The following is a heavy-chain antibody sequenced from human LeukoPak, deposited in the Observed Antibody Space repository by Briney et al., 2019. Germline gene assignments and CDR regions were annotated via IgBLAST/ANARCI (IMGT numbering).Heavy chain of an antibody. J-gene: IGHJ4*02. CDR1: GGSISSGGYY. CDR2: IYHSGST. CDR3: ARSDHLIAALDY. D-gene: IGHD6-13*01. V-gene: IGHV4-30-2*01. Sequence: KSSETLSLTCTVSGGSISSGGYYWSWIRQPPGKGLEWIGYIYHSGSTYYNPSLKSRVTISVDRSKNQFSLKLSSVTAADTAVYYCARSDHLIAALDYWGQGTLVTVSS.